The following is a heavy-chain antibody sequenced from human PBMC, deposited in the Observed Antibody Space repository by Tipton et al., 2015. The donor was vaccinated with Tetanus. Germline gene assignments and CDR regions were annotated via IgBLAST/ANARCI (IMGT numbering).Heavy chain of an antibody. CDR3: AAQIIPTDRGGWFDP. Sequence: TLSLTCTVSGGSIGTYHWNWIRQSPGEGLEWIGYIDYFGTTKYNPSLKSRVAMSVDTSKNQFSLKLSSVTATDTAVYYCAAQIIPTDRGGWFDPWGQGTLVTVSS. V-gene: IGHV4-59*08. CDR2: IDYFGTT. D-gene: IGHD3-3*01. CDR1: GGSIGTYH. J-gene: IGHJ5*02.